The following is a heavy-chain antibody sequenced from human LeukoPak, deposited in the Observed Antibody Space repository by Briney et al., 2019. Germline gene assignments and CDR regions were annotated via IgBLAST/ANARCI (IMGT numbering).Heavy chain of an antibody. J-gene: IGHJ6*02. CDR3: AKSLVDFWSGYPVLGMDV. D-gene: IGHD3-3*01. Sequence: TGGSLRLSCAASGFTFSSYAMHWVRQAPGKGLEWVSAISGSGGSTYYADSVKGRFTISRDNSKNTLYLQMNSLRAEDTAVYYCAKSLVDFWSGYPVLGMDVWGQGTTVTVSS. CDR2: ISGSGGST. V-gene: IGHV3-23*01. CDR1: GFTFSSYA.